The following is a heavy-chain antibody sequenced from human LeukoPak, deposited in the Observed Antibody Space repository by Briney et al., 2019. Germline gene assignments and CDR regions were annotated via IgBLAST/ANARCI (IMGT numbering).Heavy chain of an antibody. V-gene: IGHV3-7*01. J-gene: IGHJ4*02. CDR3: AGRGYSYGSTSPFDY. CDR2: IKQDGSEK. Sequence: GGSLRLSCAASGFTFSSYWMSWVRQAPGKGLEWVANIKQDGSEKYYVDSVKGRFTIFRDNAKNSLYLQMNSLRAEDTAVYYCAGRGYSYGSTSPFDYWGQGTLVTVSS. D-gene: IGHD5-18*01. CDR1: GFTFSSYW.